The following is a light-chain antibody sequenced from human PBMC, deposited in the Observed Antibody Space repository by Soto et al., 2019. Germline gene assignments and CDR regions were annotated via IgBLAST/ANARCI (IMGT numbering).Light chain of an antibody. Sequence: EIVMTQSPATLSVSPGERVTLSCRASQSVSSNLAWYQQKVGQAPRLLIYGASTRATGIPARFSGSGSGTEFTLTISSLQPEDFATYYCLQYVSYPLSFGGGTKVDIK. V-gene: IGKV3-15*01. CDR1: QSVSSN. CDR3: LQYVSYPLS. J-gene: IGKJ4*01. CDR2: GAS.